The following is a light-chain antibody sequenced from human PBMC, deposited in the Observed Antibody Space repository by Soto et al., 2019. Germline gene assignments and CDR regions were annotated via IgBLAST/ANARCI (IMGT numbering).Light chain of an antibody. J-gene: IGKJ5*01. CDR1: QGISSY. Sequence: AVRMTPSPASLSAYTGDSVTLTCRASQGISSYLAWYQQKPGKAPKLLIYAASSLQSGVPSRFSGSGSGTDFTLTISSLQPEDFATYYCHQSYSTPSITFGQGTRLEI. CDR2: AAS. CDR3: HQSYSTPSIT. V-gene: IGKV1-8*01.